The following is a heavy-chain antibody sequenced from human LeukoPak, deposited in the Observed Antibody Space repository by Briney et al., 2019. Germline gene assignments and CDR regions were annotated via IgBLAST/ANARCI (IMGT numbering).Heavy chain of an antibody. CDR3: AREYRSEWYSSSWRRYTKDAFDI. Sequence: PGGSLRLSCAASGFTVSSNYMSWVRQAPGKGLEWVSVIYSGGSTYYADSVKGRFTISRDNSKNTLYLQMNSLRAEDTAVYYCAREYRSEWYSSSWRRYTKDAFDIWGQGTMVTVSS. D-gene: IGHD6-13*01. CDR2: IYSGGST. CDR1: GFTVSSNY. V-gene: IGHV3-53*01. J-gene: IGHJ3*02.